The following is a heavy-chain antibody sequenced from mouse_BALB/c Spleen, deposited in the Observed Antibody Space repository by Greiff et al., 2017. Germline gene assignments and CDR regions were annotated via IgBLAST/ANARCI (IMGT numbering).Heavy chain of an antibody. V-gene: IGHV5-6-5*01. D-gene: IGHD1-1*01. CDR2: ISSGGST. J-gene: IGHJ1*01. CDR1: GFTFSSYA. Sequence: EVMLVESGGGLVKPGGSLKLSCAASGFTFSSYAMSWVRQTPEKRLEWVASISSGGSTYYPDSVKGRFTISRDNARNILYLQMSSLRSEDTAMYYCARGEGLYYYGSSYVNFDVWGAGTTVTVSS. CDR3: ARGEGLYYYGSSYVNFDV.